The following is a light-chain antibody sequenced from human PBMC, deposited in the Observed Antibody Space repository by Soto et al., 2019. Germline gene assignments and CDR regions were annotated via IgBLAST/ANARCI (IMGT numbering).Light chain of an antibody. CDR1: QSMNDW. Sequence: DIQMTQSPSTLSASVGGRVTITCRASQSMNDWLAWYQRKPGKAPKVLIYDASSLQSGVPSRFSGSGSGTEFTLTIDSLQPDDVATYYCLRYNAFSQTFGQGTKVEI. V-gene: IGKV1-5*01. CDR2: DAS. J-gene: IGKJ1*01. CDR3: LRYNAFSQT.